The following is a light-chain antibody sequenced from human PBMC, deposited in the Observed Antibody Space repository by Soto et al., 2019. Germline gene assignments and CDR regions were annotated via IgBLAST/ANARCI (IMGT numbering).Light chain of an antibody. V-gene: IGKV3-15*01. CDR1: QSISGSY. J-gene: IGKJ1*01. CDR2: GIS. CDR3: QQYSNWPRT. Sequence: EIVLTQSPGTLSLSPGERATLSCTASQSISGSYLAWYQQKPGQAPRVVIYGISTRAAGVPTRFSGSGSGTEFTLTISSLQSEDFAVYYCQQYSNWPRTFGQGTKVDIK.